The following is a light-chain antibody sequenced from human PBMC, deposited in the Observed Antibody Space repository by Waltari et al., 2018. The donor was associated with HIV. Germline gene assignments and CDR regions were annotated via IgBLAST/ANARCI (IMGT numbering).Light chain of an antibody. CDR2: GAS. CDR1: ESINSH. Sequence: VMTQSPATVSKSRGETATLSCRASESINSHLAWYQHKPGQAPRLLIDGASTRAAGIPARFSGSGSGTEFSLTISSLQSEDFAVYYCQQYNNWPPYTFGQGTKLEIK. J-gene: IGKJ2*01. V-gene: IGKV3-15*01. CDR3: QQYNNWPPYT.